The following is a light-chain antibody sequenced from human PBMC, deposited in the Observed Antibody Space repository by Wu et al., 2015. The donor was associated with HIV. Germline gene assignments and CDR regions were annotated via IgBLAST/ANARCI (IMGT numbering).Light chain of an antibody. CDR1: QSISSY. CDR3: QQYHTYWHT. V-gene: IGKV1-39*01. J-gene: IGKJ2*01. Sequence: DIQMTQSPSSLSASVGDRVTITCRASQSISSYLNWYQQKPGKAPKLLIYAASSLQSGVPSRFSGSGSGTDFTLTISSLQPEDFATYYCQQYHTYWHTFGQGTKLEIK. CDR2: AAS.